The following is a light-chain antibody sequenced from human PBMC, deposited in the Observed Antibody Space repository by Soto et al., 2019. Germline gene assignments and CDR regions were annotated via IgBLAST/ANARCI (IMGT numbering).Light chain of an antibody. CDR2: QAS. CDR3: QQYETFSGT. V-gene: IGKV1-5*03. CDR1: QSISSW. Sequence: DIQMTQSPSTLSASVGDRVTMSCRASQSISSWLAWYQQKPGKAPKLLIYQASSLESEVPSRFSGSGSGTEFTLTISSLQPDDFATYYCQQYETFSGTFGPGTKVEI. J-gene: IGKJ1*01.